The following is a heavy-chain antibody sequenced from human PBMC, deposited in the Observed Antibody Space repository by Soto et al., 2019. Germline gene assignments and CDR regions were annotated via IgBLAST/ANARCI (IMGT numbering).Heavy chain of an antibody. CDR1: GGSFSGYY. CDR2: INHRGSA. V-gene: IGHV4-34*01. D-gene: IGHD2-15*01. Sequence: PSEPLSLTCAVYGGSFSGYYWSWIRQPPGKGLEWIGEINHRGSANYNPSLKSRVTISVDTSKNQFSLKLSSVTAADTAVYYCARNYCSGGTCYLFFAYWGQGALVTVSS. J-gene: IGHJ4*02. CDR3: ARNYCSGGTCYLFFAY.